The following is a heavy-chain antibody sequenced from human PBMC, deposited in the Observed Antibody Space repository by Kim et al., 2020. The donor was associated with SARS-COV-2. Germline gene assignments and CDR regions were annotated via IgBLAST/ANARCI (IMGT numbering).Heavy chain of an antibody. CDR1: GGSISSSSYY. D-gene: IGHD6-13*01. V-gene: IGHV4-39*07. Sequence: SETLSLTCTVSGGSISSSSYYWGWIRQPPGKGLEWIGSIYYSGSTYYNPSLKSRVTISVDTSKNQFSLKLSSVTAADTAVYYCARDVRMSIAAAGRGWFDPWGQGTLVTVSS. J-gene: IGHJ5*02. CDR2: IYYSGST. CDR3: ARDVRMSIAAAGRGWFDP.